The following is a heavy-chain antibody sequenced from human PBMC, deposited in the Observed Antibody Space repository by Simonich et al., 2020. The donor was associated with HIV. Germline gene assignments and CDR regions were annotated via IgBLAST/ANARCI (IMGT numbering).Heavy chain of an antibody. CDR1: GFTFDDYA. J-gene: IGHJ4*02. V-gene: IGHV3-9*01. CDR2: ISGKGGSI. Sequence: EVQLVESGGGLVQPGRSLRLSCAASGFTFDDYAMHWVRQAPEKSLEWDTVISGKGGSIGNGDSVKGRFHISRENAKNSLYLQMNSLRAEDTAFYYCAKGGISMVRGVINYWGQGTLVTVSS. D-gene: IGHD3-10*01. CDR3: AKGGISMVRGVINY.